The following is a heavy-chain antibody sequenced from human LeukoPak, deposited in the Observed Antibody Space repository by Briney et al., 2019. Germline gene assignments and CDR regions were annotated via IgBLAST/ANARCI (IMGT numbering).Heavy chain of an antibody. CDR2: INHSGST. J-gene: IGHJ4*02. Sequence: SVTLSLTCAVYGGSFSGYYWSWIRQPPGKGLEWIGEINHSGSTNYNPSLKSRGTISVDTSKNQFSLKLSSGTAADTAVYYCARGPSLYDSSGFHFDYWGQGTLVTVSS. CDR1: GGSFSGYY. V-gene: IGHV4-34*01. D-gene: IGHD3-22*01. CDR3: ARGPSLYDSSGFHFDY.